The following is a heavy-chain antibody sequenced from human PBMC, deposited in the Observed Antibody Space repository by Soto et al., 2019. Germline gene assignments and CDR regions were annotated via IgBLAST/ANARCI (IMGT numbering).Heavy chain of an antibody. CDR1: GFTFSPYW. CDR2: IKDDGGDE. CDR3: AGGSGWISDT. Sequence: EVQLVESGGGLVQPGGSLRLSCAASGFTFSPYWMSWVRQAPGKGLEWVAIIKDDGGDELYLEAVRGRFTISRYNAKKSLYLAMDSLRVEDTAVYYCAGGSGWISDTWGQGTLVTVSS. J-gene: IGHJ5*02. D-gene: IGHD6-19*01. V-gene: IGHV3-7*05.